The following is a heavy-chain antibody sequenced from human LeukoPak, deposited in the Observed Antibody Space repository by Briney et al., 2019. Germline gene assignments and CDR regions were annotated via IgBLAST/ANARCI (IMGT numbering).Heavy chain of an antibody. CDR1: GFTFSSYG. Sequence: GGSLRLSCAASGFTFSSYGMHWVRQAPGKGLEWVAFIRYDGSNKYYADSVKGRFTISRDNSKNTLYLQMNSLRAEDTAVYYCAKDDYYGSGSYYPSTPCDYWGQGTLVTVSS. CDR2: IRYDGSNK. J-gene: IGHJ4*02. V-gene: IGHV3-30*02. CDR3: AKDDYYGSGSYYPSTPCDY. D-gene: IGHD3-10*01.